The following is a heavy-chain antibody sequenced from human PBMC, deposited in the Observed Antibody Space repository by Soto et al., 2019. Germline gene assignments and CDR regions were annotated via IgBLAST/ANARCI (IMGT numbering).Heavy chain of an antibody. Sequence: PSETLSLTCAVYGGSISSGGYSWSWIRQPPGKGLEWIGYIYHSGSTYYNPSLKSRVTISVDRSKNQFSLKLSSVTAADTAVYYCARVEYSSSSFDYWGQGTLVTVSS. CDR3: ARVEYSSSSFDY. D-gene: IGHD6-6*01. CDR2: IYHSGST. V-gene: IGHV4-30-2*01. CDR1: GGSISSGGYS. J-gene: IGHJ4*02.